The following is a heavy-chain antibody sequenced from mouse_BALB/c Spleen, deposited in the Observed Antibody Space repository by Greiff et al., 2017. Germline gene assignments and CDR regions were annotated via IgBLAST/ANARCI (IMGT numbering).Heavy chain of an antibody. CDR3: TKRGDWYFDV. CDR2: IDPETGGT. CDR1: GYTFTDYE. Sequence: QVQLQHSGAELVRPGASVTLSCKASGYTFTDYEMLWVKQKPVHGLEWIGAIDPETGGTAYNQKFKGKSTLTADTSSSTAYMEFRSLTSEDSAVYFSTKRGDWYFDVWGAGTTVTGSA. V-gene: IGHV1-15*01. J-gene: IGHJ1*01.